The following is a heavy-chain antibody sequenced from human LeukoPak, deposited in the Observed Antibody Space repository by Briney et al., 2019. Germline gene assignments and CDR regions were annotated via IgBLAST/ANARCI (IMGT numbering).Heavy chain of an antibody. J-gene: IGHJ4*02. CDR3: ARNPANSGDFDY. CDR1: GYTFTGYY. Sequence: ASVKVSCKASGYTFTGYYMHWVRQAPGQGLEWMGWMNPNSGDTGYAQNFQGRVTMTRDTSISTAYMELTSLRSEDTAVYYCARNPANSGDFDYWGQGTLVTVSS. CDR2: MNPNSGDT. D-gene: IGHD1-1*01. V-gene: IGHV1-8*02.